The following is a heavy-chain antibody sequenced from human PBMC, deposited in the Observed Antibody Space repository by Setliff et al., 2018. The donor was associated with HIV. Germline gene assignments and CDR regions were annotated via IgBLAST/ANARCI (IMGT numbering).Heavy chain of an antibody. CDR3: ASEGIAVAVVPERFFDY. J-gene: IGHJ4*02. D-gene: IGHD6-19*01. Sequence: SETLSLTCTVSGGSISSSSYYWGWIRQPPGKGLEWIGSIYYSGSTYYNPSLKSRVTISVDTSKNQFSLKLSSVTAADTAVYYCASEGIAVAVVPERFFDYWGQGTLVTVSS. CDR2: IYYSGST. V-gene: IGHV4-39*07. CDR1: GGSISSSSYY.